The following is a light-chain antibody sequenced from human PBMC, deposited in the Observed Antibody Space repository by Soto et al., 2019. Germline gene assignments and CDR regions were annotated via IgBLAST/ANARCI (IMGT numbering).Light chain of an antibody. V-gene: IGKV1-27*01. CDR2: AAS. Sequence: DIQMTHSPSSLSASVGDRVTITCRASQGISNYLAWYQQKPGKAPIVLMYAASTLHSGVPSRFSGSGSGTDFTLTISSLQPEDVATYYCQRYNSAPQTFGQGTKVDIK. CDR1: QGISNY. J-gene: IGKJ1*01. CDR3: QRYNSAPQT.